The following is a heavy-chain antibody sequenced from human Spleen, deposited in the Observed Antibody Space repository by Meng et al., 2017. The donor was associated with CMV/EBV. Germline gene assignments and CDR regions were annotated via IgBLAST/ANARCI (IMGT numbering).Heavy chain of an antibody. V-gene: IGHV4-39*07. D-gene: IGHD6-13*01. Sequence: GSLRLSCTVSGGSISSSSYYWGWIRQPPGKGLEWIGSIYYSGSTNYNPSLKSRVTISVDTSKNQFSLKLSSVTAADTAVYYCARLAAAGTHYYYGMDVWGQGTTVTVSS. CDR1: GGSISSSSYY. J-gene: IGHJ6*02. CDR3: ARLAAAGTHYYYGMDV. CDR2: IYYSGST.